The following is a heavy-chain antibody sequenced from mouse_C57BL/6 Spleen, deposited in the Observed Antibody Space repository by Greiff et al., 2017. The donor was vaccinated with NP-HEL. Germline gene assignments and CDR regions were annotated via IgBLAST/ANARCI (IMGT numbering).Heavy chain of an antibody. Sequence: QVQLQQPGAELVRPGSSVKLSCKASGYTFTSSWMHWVKQRPIQGLEWIGNIDPSDSETHYNQKFKDKATLTVDKSSSTAYMQLSSLTSEDSAVYYCARTMITTYFDYWGQGTTLTVSS. D-gene: IGHD2-4*01. CDR3: ARTMITTYFDY. V-gene: IGHV1-52*01. CDR2: IDPSDSET. J-gene: IGHJ2*01. CDR1: GYTFTSSW.